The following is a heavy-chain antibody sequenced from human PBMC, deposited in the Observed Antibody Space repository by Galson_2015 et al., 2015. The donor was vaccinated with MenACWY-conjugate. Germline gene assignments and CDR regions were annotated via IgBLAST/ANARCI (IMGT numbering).Heavy chain of an antibody. CDR1: GFTFRGYY. CDR2: INPRSGGT. V-gene: IGHV1-2*04. Sequence: SVTVSCKASGFTFRGYYMHWVRQAPGQGLEWMGWINPRSGGTNYAPKFEAWVTMTSDTSVSTVYLEIRSLRFNDTAIYFCARGKHWNYPPYYFDDWGQGALVAVSS. D-gene: IGHD1-7*01. CDR3: ARGKHWNYPPYYFDD. J-gene: IGHJ4*02.